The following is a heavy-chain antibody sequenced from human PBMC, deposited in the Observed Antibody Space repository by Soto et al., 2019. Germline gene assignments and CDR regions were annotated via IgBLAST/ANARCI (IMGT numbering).Heavy chain of an antibody. V-gene: IGHV1-3*05. CDR2: INAGNGNT. J-gene: IGHJ4*02. Sequence: QVQLVQSGAEEKKPGASVKVSCKASGYTFTSYAMHWVRQAPGQRLEWMGWINAGNGNTKYSQKFQGRVTITRDTSASTAYMELSSLRSEDTPVYYCARSDSGSYYFDYWGQGTLVTVSS. CDR3: ARSDSGSYYFDY. D-gene: IGHD1-26*01. CDR1: GYTFTSYA.